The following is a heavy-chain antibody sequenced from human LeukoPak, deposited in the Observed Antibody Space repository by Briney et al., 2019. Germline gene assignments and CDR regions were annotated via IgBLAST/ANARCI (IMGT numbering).Heavy chain of an antibody. CDR1: RFTFSSYS. V-gene: IGHV3-21*01. Sequence: GGSLRLSCAASRFTFSSYSMNWVRQAPGKGLEWVSSISSSGSYIYYADSVKARFTISRDNSQNTVSLQLNNLRIEDTALYYCAKTSLSDPSGHYYYMDVWGKGTTVTVSS. CDR2: ISSSGSYI. CDR3: AKTSLSDPSGHYYYMDV. D-gene: IGHD3-3*01. J-gene: IGHJ6*03.